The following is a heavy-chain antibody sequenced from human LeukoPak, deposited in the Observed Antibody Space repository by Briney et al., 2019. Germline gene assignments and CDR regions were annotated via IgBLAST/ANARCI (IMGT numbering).Heavy chain of an antibody. Sequence: SVKVSCKASGGTFSSYAISWVRQAPGQGLEWMGGIIPIFGTANYAQKFQGRVTITADESTNTAYMELSSLRSEDTAVYYCARPSGYSSGWADYFDYWGQGTLVTVSS. D-gene: IGHD6-19*01. CDR2: IIPIFGTA. CDR1: GGTFSSYA. J-gene: IGHJ4*02. V-gene: IGHV1-69*13. CDR3: ARPSGYSSGWADYFDY.